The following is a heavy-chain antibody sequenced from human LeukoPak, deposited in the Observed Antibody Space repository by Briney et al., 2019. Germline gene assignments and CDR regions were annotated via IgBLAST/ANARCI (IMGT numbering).Heavy chain of an antibody. V-gene: IGHV3-30*02. D-gene: IGHD3-16*01. Sequence: GGSLRLSCAASGFSFSSYAMHWVRQAPGKGLEWVAFLRDDGRDEYYGDSVKGRFTISRDNSKNTLYLQMNSLRVEDTAFYYCAKEDAPLGGRPVDWGQGTLVTVSS. CDR1: GFSFSSYA. J-gene: IGHJ4*02. CDR2: LRDDGRDE. CDR3: AKEDAPLGGRPVD.